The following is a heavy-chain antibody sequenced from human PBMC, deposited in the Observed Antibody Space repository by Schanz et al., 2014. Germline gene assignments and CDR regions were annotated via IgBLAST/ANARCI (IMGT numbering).Heavy chain of an antibody. CDR3: AIHYGDRTL. J-gene: IGHJ4*02. Sequence: EVQLLESGGGLVQPGGSLRLSCAASGFTFSSHSFNWVRQAPGKGLEWVSYVSRSTPDIYYADSVKGRFTISRDNSKNTLYLQMNSLRAEDTAVYYCAIHYGDRTLWGQGTLIAVSS. CDR1: GFTFSSHS. V-gene: IGHV3-48*01. D-gene: IGHD4-17*01. CDR2: VSRSTPDI.